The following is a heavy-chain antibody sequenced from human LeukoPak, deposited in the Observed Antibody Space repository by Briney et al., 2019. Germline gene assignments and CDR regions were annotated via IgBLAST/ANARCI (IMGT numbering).Heavy chain of an antibody. J-gene: IGHJ6*03. V-gene: IGHV3-13*01. CDR1: GFTFSSYD. CDR2: IGTAGDT. D-gene: IGHD3-3*01. CDR3: VRDRRITIFGVVIGAHMDV. Sequence: GGSLRLSCAASGFTFSSYDMYWVRQSTGKGLEWVSAIGTAGDTYYPGSVKGRFTISRENAKNSLYLQMNSLRVGDTAVYYCVRDRRITIFGVVIGAHMDVWGKGTTVTVSS.